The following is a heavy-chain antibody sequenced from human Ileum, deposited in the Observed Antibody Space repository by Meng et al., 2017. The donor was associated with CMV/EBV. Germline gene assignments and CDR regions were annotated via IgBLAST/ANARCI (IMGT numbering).Heavy chain of an antibody. J-gene: IGHJ4*02. V-gene: IGHV4-39*07. CDR3: ARWSPESSSWSGFDF. CDR2: LYYSGTT. CDR1: GGSISIGRHY. Sequence: LQLQASCPGLVTPSETLSLICTVSGGSISIGRHYWGWIRQPPGKGLEWIGILYYSGTTYYNPSLKSRVTMSVGTSENQFSLKMNSVTAADTAVYYCARWSPESSSWSGFDFWGQGTLVTVSS. D-gene: IGHD6-13*01.